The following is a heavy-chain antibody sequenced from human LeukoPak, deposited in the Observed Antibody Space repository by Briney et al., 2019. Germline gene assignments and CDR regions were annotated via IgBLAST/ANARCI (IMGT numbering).Heavy chain of an antibody. V-gene: IGHV3-74*01. CDR2: INSDGSTT. Sequence: GGSLRLSCAASGFTFSSYWMHWVRQAPGNGLVWVSRINSDGSTTTYADSVKGRFTISRDNATTTLYLQMNSLRAEDTAVYYCARRVGVYGYYYFDYWGQGTLVTVSS. CDR1: GFTFSSYW. J-gene: IGHJ4*02. CDR3: ARRVGVYGYYYFDY. D-gene: IGHD5-18*01.